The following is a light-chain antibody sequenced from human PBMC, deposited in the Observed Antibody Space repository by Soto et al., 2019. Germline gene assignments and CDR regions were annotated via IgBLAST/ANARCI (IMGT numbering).Light chain of an antibody. CDR2: RAS. V-gene: IGKV3-20*01. CDR3: QQYNSYSWT. CDR1: QSVSSSY. Sequence: EIVLTQSPGTLSLSPGERATLSCRASQSVSSSYLAWYQQKPGQAPRLLIYRASSRATGIPDRFSGSGSGTDFTLTISRLQPDDFATYYCQQYNSYSWTFGQGTRWIS. J-gene: IGKJ1*01.